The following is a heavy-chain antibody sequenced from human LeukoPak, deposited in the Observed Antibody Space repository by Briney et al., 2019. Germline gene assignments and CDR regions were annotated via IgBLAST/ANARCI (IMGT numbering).Heavy chain of an antibody. D-gene: IGHD3-22*01. V-gene: IGHV3-30*18. J-gene: IGHJ4*02. CDR3: AKQVYYYDGSGVFDS. Sequence: GGSLRLSCAASGFTFSNYGLHWVRQAPGKGLEWVALISPDGSYKNYADSLKGRFTISRDNSKNTLYLQMNSLRVEDTAVYYCAKQVYYYDGSGVFDSWGQGTLVTVSS. CDR1: GFTFSNYG. CDR2: ISPDGSYK.